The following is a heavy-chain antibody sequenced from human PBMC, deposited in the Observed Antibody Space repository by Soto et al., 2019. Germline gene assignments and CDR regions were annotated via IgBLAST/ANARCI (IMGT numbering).Heavy chain of an antibody. Sequence: QVQLQESGPGLVKPSQTLSLTCTVSGGSISSGGYYWSWIRQHPGQGLEWIGYIYYSGSTYYNPSLKSRVTISVDTSKNQFSMKLSSVTAADTAVYYCARSRGGSYHEAFDIWGQGTMVTVSS. D-gene: IGHD1-26*01. CDR2: IYYSGST. CDR3: ARSRGGSYHEAFDI. CDR1: GGSISSGGYY. V-gene: IGHV4-31*03. J-gene: IGHJ3*02.